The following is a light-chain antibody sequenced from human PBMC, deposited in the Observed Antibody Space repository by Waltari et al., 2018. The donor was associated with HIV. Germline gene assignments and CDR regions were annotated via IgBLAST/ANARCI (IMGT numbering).Light chain of an antibody. Sequence: QSALTQPASVSGSPGQSITMSCTGTTSDIGGYNFVSWYQQHPGKAPKVIIYEVSHRPSGVSTRFSGSKSGNTASLTISGLQAEDEADYYCSSYSTAANVVFGEGTKLTV. CDR2: EVS. J-gene: IGLJ2*01. V-gene: IGLV2-14*01. CDR3: SSYSTAANVV. CDR1: TSDIGGYNF.